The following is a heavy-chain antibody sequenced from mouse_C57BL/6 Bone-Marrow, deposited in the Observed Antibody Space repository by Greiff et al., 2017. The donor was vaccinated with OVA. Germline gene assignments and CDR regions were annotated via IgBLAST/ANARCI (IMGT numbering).Heavy chain of an antibody. V-gene: IGHV5-4*01. Sequence: DVQLVESGGGLVKPGGSLKLSCAASGFTFSSYAMSWVRQTPEKRLEWVATISDGGSYTYYPDNVKGRFTISRDNAKHNLYLQMSHLKSEDTAMYYCAKDSSGYGFAYWGQGTLVTVSA. J-gene: IGHJ3*01. CDR2: ISDGGSYT. D-gene: IGHD3-2*02. CDR1: GFTFSSYA. CDR3: AKDSSGYGFAY.